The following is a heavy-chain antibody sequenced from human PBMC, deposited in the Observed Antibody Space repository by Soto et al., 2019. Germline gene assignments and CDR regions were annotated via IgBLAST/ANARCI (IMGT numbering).Heavy chain of an antibody. CDR3: AREVSSSWYTLDY. J-gene: IGHJ4*02. CDR1: GGSISSGGYY. Sequence: PSETLSLTCTVSGGSISSGGYYWSWIRQHPGKGLEWIGYIYYSGSTYYNPSLKSRVTISVDTSKNKFSLKLSSVTAADTAVYYCAREVSSSWYTLDYWGQGTLVTVSS. CDR2: IYYSGST. V-gene: IGHV4-31*03. D-gene: IGHD6-13*01.